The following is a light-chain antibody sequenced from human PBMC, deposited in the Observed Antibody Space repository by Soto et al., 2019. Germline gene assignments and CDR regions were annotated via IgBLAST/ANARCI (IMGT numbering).Light chain of an antibody. V-gene: IGKV1-5*02. CDR2: DAS. J-gene: IGKJ1*01. CDR1: QSISSW. CDR3: QQYNSYST. Sequence: DIQMTQSPSTLSASVGDRVTILCGASQSISSWLAWYQQKPGKAPKLLIYDASSLESGVPSRFSGSGSGTEFTLTISSLQPDDFATYYCQQYNSYSTFGQGTKV.